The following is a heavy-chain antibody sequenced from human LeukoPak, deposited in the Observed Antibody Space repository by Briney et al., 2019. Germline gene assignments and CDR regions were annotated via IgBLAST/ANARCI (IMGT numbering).Heavy chain of an antibody. CDR1: GFTFNSYW. CDR2: IDPDGSEK. Sequence: PGGSLRLSCAASGFTFNSYWMIWVRQAPGKGLEWVANIDPDGSEKQYGDSVKGRFTTSRDNAKNSLYLQVNSLRAEDTAIYYCARIYYFGDNNWRYFDNWGQGTLVTVSS. J-gene: IGHJ4*02. D-gene: IGHD3-10*01. CDR3: ARIYYFGDNNWRYFDN. V-gene: IGHV3-7*01.